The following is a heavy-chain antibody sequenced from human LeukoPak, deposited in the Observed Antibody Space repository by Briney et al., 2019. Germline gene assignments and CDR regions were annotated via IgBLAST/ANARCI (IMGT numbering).Heavy chain of an antibody. CDR3: ARRAQRGAFDI. Sequence: SETLSLTCAVYGGSFSGYYWSWIRQPPGKGLEWIGEINHSGSTNYNPSLKSRVTISVDTSKNQFSLKLSSVTAADTAVYYCARRAQRGAFDIWGQGTMVTVSS. J-gene: IGHJ3*02. V-gene: IGHV4-34*01. CDR1: GGSFSGYY. CDR2: INHSGST.